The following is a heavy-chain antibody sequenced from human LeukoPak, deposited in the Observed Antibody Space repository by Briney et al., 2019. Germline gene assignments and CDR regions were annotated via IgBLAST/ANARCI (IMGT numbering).Heavy chain of an antibody. V-gene: IGHV3-30*02. Sequence: GGSLRLSCAASGFTFSNTWMSWVRQAPGKGLEWVAFLRYDGTNKYYADSVKGRFTVSRDNSKNTLYLQMNSLRTEDTAVYYCLVVPAATDAFDIWGQGTMVTVSS. J-gene: IGHJ3*02. CDR2: LRYDGTNK. CDR3: LVVPAATDAFDI. CDR1: GFTFSNTW. D-gene: IGHD2-2*01.